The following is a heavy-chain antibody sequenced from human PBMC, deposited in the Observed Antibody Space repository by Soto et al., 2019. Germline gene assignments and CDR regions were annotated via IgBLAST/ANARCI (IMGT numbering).Heavy chain of an antibody. Sequence: ETLSLTCTVSGGSISSYYWSWIRQPPGKGLEWIGYIYYSGSTNYNPSLKSRVTISVDTSKNQFSLKLSSVTAADTAVYYCAREQGSTSTIDYWGQGTLVTVSS. CDR1: GGSISSYY. V-gene: IGHV4-59*01. J-gene: IGHJ4*02. CDR3: AREQGSTSTIDY. D-gene: IGHD2-2*01. CDR2: IYYSGST.